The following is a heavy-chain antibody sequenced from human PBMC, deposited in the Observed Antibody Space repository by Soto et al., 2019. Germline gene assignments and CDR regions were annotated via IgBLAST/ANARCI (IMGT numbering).Heavy chain of an antibody. Sequence: PGESLKISCKGSGYSFTSYWIGWVRQMSGKGLEWMGIIYPGDSDTRYSPSFQGQVTISADESISTAYLQWSSLKASDTAMYYCARRDYYDSSGPNTRVSWYFDLWGRGTMVIVSS. J-gene: IGHJ2*01. CDR3: ARRDYYDSSGPNTRVSWYFDL. D-gene: IGHD3-22*01. CDR1: GYSFTSYW. CDR2: IYPGDSDT. V-gene: IGHV5-51*01.